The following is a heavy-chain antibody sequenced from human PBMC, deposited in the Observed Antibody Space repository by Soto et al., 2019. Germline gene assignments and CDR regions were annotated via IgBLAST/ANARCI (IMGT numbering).Heavy chain of an antibody. CDR3: ARDGWGSNWYFDL. J-gene: IGHJ2*01. D-gene: IGHD3-16*01. CDR2: ISYDGKQT. CDR1: GVTFKDYG. Sequence: GGSLRLSCGAPGVTFKDYGMHWVRQAPGKGLEWVAVISYDGKQTYYADSVKGRFTISKDKSKRSLFLQMNSLRVDDTAVYYCARDGWGSNWYFDLWGRGTLVTVSS. V-gene: IGHV3-30*03.